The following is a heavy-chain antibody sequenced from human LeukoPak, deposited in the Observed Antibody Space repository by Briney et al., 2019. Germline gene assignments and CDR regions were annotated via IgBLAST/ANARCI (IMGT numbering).Heavy chain of an antibody. Sequence: KPSETLSLTCAVDGGSFSGYYWSWIRQPPGKGLEWIGEINHSGSTNYNPSLKSRVTISVDTSKNQFSLKLSSVTAADTAVYYCARGEYGSGSYSGYWGQGTLVTVSS. CDR2: INHSGST. D-gene: IGHD3-10*01. J-gene: IGHJ4*02. V-gene: IGHV4-34*01. CDR1: GGSFSGYY. CDR3: ARGEYGSGSYSGY.